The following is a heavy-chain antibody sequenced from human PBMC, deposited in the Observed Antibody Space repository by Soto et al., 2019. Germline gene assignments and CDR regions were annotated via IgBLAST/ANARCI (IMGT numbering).Heavy chain of an antibody. CDR3: TRTEYSSSSDAFDI. V-gene: IGHV3-49*03. CDR2: IRSKAYGGTT. Sequence: GGSLRLSCTASGFTFGDYAMSWFRQAPGKGLEWVGFIRSKAYGGTTEYAASVKGRFTISRDDSKSIAYLQMNSLKTEDTAVYYCTRTEYSSSSDAFDIWGQGTMVTVSS. CDR1: GFTFGDYA. D-gene: IGHD6-6*01. J-gene: IGHJ3*02.